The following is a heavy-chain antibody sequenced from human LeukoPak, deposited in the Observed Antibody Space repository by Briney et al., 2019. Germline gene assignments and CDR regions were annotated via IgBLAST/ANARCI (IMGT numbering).Heavy chain of an antibody. J-gene: IGHJ3*02. CDR2: INPNSGGT. V-gene: IGHV1-2*02. CDR3: ARNHRQDANAFDI. CDR1: GYTFTGYY. Sequence: EASVKVSCKASGYTFTGYYMHWVRQAPGQGLEWMGWINPNSGGTNYAQKFQGRVTMTRDTSISTAYMELSRLRSDDTAVYYCARNHRQDANAFDIWGQGTMVTVSS.